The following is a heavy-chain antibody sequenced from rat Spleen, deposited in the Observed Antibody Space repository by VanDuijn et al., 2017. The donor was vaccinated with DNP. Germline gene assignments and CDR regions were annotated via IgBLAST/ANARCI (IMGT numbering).Heavy chain of an antibody. V-gene: IGHV5-22*01. CDR3: SRHVLPLRVWDY. CDR1: GFTFRDYY. J-gene: IGHJ2*01. CDR2: ISYDGGRN. D-gene: IGHD1-4*01. Sequence: EVQLVESGGGLVQPGRSLKLSCAASGFTFRDYYMAWVRQVPTKGLEWVADISYDGGRNYNGDSVKGRFTISRDNAKSTLYLQMNSLRSEDMATYYCSRHVLPLRVWDYWGQGVMVTVSS.